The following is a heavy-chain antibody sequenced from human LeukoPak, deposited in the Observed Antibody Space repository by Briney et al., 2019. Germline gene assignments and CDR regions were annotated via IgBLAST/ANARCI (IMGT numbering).Heavy chain of an antibody. J-gene: IGHJ4*02. Sequence: SQTLSLTCTVSGGSISSGDYYWGWIRQPPGKGLEWIGSIYHSGSTYYNPSLKSRVTISVDTSKNQFSLRLSSVTAADTAVYYCARGYADTSSWYYFDYWGQGTLVTVSS. CDR1: GGSISSGDYY. V-gene: IGHV4-39*07. D-gene: IGHD6-13*01. CDR3: ARGYADTSSWYYFDY. CDR2: IYHSGST.